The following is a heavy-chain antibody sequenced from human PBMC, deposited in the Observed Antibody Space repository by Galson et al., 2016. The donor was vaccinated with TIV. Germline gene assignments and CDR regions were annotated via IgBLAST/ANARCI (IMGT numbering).Heavy chain of an antibody. D-gene: IGHD3-22*01. Sequence: LRLSCAASGLSVSDNYMTRVRQAPGKGLEWVALIDSDGSTIHADSVKGRFTVSRDIAKNTLYLQMNSLRTEDTAVYYCARPSHYYDISSYYPLDYWGQGSLVTVSS. CDR1: GLSVSDNY. CDR3: ARPSHYYDISSYYPLDY. V-gene: IGHV3-66*04. J-gene: IGHJ4*02. CDR2: IDSDGST.